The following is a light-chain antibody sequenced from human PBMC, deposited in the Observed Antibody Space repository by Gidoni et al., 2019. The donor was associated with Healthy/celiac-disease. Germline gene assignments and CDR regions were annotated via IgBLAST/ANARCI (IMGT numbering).Light chain of an antibody. Sequence: EIVLTQSPGPLSLSPGERATLSCRASQSVSSSYLAWYQQKPGQAPRLLIYGASSRATGIPDRFSGSGPGTDFTLTISRLEPEDFAVYYCQQYGSSPLTFGGGTKVEIK. J-gene: IGKJ4*01. CDR2: GAS. V-gene: IGKV3-20*01. CDR1: QSVSSSY. CDR3: QQYGSSPLT.